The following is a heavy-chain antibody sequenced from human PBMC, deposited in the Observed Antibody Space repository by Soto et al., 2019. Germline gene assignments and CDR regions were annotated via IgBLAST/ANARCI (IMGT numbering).Heavy chain of an antibody. V-gene: IGHV1-2*02. J-gene: IGHJ4*02. D-gene: IGHD3-22*01. CDR1: GYTFTNYG. CDR2: INPNSGGT. Sequence: ASVKVSCKASGYTFTNYGISWVRQAPGQGLEWMGWINPNSGGTNYAQKFQGRVTMTRDTSISTAYMELSRLRSDDTAVYYCSTYYYDSSGYYSSYYFDYWGQGTLVTVSS. CDR3: STYYYDSSGYYSSYYFDY.